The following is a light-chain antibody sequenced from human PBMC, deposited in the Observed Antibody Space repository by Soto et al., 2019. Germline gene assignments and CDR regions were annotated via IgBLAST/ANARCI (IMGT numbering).Light chain of an antibody. J-gene: IGKJ4*01. V-gene: IGKV3-20*01. Sequence: EIVLTQSPGTLSLSPGERATLSCRASQSVSSSFLAWYQKKPGQTPRLLIYGASSRATGIPDRFSGRGSGTDFSLTISRLEPEDFAVYYCQQYGDSPTFGGGTKVDI. CDR1: QSVSSSF. CDR2: GAS. CDR3: QQYGDSPT.